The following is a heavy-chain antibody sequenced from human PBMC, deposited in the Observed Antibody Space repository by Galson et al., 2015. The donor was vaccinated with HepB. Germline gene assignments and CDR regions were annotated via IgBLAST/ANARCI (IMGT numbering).Heavy chain of an antibody. Sequence: SLRLSCAASEFTFRSFALHWVRQAPGKGLEHVSTINSDGGSSHYADSVKGRFVISRDNSNQTLFLEMNSLRSEDTAVYYCVKLALWSGSDWVRNYYYDGMDVWGQGTTVIVSS. V-gene: IGHV3-64D*06. D-gene: IGHD3-16*01. CDR3: VKLALWSGSDWVRNYYYDGMDV. J-gene: IGHJ6*02. CDR2: INSDGGSS. CDR1: EFTFRSFA.